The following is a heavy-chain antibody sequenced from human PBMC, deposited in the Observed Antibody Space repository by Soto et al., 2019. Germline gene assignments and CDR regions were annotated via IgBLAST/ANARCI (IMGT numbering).Heavy chain of an antibody. CDR2: ISSSSSYI. CDR1: GFTFSSYS. V-gene: IGHV3-21*01. D-gene: IGHD6-6*01. Sequence: EVQLVESGGGLVKPGGSLRLSCAASGFTFSSYSMNWVRQAPGKGLEWVSSISSSSSYIYYADSVKGRFTISRDNAKNSLYRQMNSLRAEDTAVYYCARGFRKQLVEGNWFDPWGQGTLVTVSS. J-gene: IGHJ5*02. CDR3: ARGFRKQLVEGNWFDP.